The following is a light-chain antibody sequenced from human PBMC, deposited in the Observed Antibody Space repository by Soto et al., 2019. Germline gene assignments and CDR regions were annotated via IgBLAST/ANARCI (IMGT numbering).Light chain of an antibody. Sequence: QSVLTQPPSVSGAPGQRVTISCTGSSSNIGAGYDVHWYQQLPGTAPKLLIYGNSNRPSGVPDRFSGSKSGTSASLAITGLXAXXXXXXXXQSYDSSLSGWVFGGGTKLTVL. J-gene: IGLJ3*02. CDR1: SSNIGAGYD. V-gene: IGLV1-40*01. CDR3: QSYDSSLSGWV. CDR2: GNS.